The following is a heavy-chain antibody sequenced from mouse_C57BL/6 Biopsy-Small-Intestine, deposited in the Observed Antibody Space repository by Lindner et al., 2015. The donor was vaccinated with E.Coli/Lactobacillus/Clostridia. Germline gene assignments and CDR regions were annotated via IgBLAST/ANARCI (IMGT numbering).Heavy chain of an antibody. J-gene: IGHJ4*01. CDR1: GYTFSNYF. V-gene: IGHV1-63*01. D-gene: IGHD6-2*01. CDR2: VNPSGDMT. Sequence: SVKVSCKTSGYTFSNYFTQWVRQAPGQGLEWMAMVNPSGDMTSFAQKFQGRLSVTKDASTSTVNMELTNLKTEDTAMYYCARVSEYCIGGLCYPDYWGQGTQASVSS. CDR3: ARVSEYCIGGLCYPDY.